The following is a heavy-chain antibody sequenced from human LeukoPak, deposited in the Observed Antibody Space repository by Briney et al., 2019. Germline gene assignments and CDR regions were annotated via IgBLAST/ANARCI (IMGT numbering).Heavy chain of an antibody. CDR3: ARGYSYGIFDY. CDR1: GFTFSGYG. CDR2: IWYDGSNK. V-gene: IGHV3-33*01. Sequence: PGRSLGLSCAASGFTFSGYGMHWVRQAPGKGLEWVAVIWYDGSNKYYADSVKGRFTISRDNSKNTLYLQMNSLRAEDTAVYYCARGYSYGIFDYWGQGTLVTVSS. D-gene: IGHD5-18*01. J-gene: IGHJ4*02.